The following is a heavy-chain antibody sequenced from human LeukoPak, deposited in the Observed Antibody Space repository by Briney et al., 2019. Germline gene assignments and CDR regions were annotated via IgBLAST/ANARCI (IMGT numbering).Heavy chain of an antibody. CDR3: ARGLGSGYYHYYYYMDV. CDR2: INHSGST. CDR1: GGSFSSYY. V-gene: IGHV4-34*01. Sequence: SETLSLTCAVYGGSFSSYYWSWIRQPPGKGLEWIGEINHSGSTNYNPSLKSRVTISVDTSKNQFSLKLSSVTAADTAVYYCARGLGSGYYHYYYYMDVWGKGTTVTVSS. D-gene: IGHD3-10*01. J-gene: IGHJ6*03.